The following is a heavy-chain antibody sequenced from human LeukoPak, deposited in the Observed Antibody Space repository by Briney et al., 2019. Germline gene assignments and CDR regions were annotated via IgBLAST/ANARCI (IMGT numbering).Heavy chain of an antibody. J-gene: IGHJ4*02. V-gene: IGHV3-15*01. CDR2: IKSKADGGTT. D-gene: IGHD5-12*01. CDR1: GFTVSNSY. Sequence: GGSLRLSCAASGFTVSNSYMSWVRQAPGKGLEWVGRIKSKADGGTTDYAAPVKGRFAISRDDSKNTLFLQMNSLKTEDTAVYYCTTPKYTGYDFYFWGQGTLVTVSS. CDR3: TTPKYTGYDFYF.